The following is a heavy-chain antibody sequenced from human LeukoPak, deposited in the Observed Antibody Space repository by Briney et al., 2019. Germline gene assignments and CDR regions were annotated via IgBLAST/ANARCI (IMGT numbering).Heavy chain of an antibody. CDR3: VRMGAGGY. J-gene: IGHJ4*02. CDR2: MYYSGST. CDR1: GGSITSPY. D-gene: IGHD3-16*01. Sequence: PSETLSLTCTVSGGSITSPYWSWIRQSPGKRLEWIAYMYYSGSTSYNPSLKSRVTISLDTSKNQFSLKLSSVTAADTAVYYCVRMGAGGYWGQGTLVTVSS. V-gene: IGHV4-59*11.